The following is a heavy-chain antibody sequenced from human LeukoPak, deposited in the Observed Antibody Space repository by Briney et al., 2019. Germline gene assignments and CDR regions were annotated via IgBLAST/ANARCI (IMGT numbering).Heavy chain of an antibody. V-gene: IGHV3-23*01. CDR3: GKTTTGYSSGRYPGWPVDY. D-gene: IGHD6-19*01. CDR1: GFTFGSYA. Sequence: GGSLRLSCAAPGFTFGSYAMYWVRQAPGKGLEWVSGIFGSGGSPHYADSVKGRFTISRDNSKNTVYLQMNSLRVEDTAVYYCGKTTTGYSSGRYPGWPVDYWGQGTLVTVSS. J-gene: IGHJ4*02. CDR2: IFGSGGSP.